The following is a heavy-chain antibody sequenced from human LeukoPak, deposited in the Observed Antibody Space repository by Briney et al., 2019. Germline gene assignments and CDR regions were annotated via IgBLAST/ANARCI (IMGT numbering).Heavy chain of an antibody. CDR3: ARVFYSDYLKSFDY. CDR2: ITSSSTTI. J-gene: IGHJ4*02. D-gene: IGHD4-11*01. Sequence: PGGSLRLSCIASGFTLSSYEMSWIRQAPGKGLEWVSYITSSSTTIYYADSVKGRFTISRDNAKNSLYLQMNSLRAEDTAVYYCARVFYSDYLKSFDYWGQGTLVTVSS. V-gene: IGHV3-48*01. CDR1: GFTLSSYE.